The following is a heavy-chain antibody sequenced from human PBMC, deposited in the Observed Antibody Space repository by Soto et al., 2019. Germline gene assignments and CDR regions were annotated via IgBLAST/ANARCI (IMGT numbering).Heavy chain of an antibody. D-gene: IGHD3-16*01. J-gene: IGHJ4*02. CDR1: GLTFSSHA. CDR2: VSDTGGTS. V-gene: IGHV3-23*01. CDR3: SKVGV. Sequence: EVQLLESGGVLVQPGGSLRLSCAASGLTFSSHAMTWVRQAPGMGLEWVSTVSDTGGTSYYADSVKGRFTISRDNSKNTLYLQKDSLRGEDTAVYYCSKVGVWGQGTLVTVSS.